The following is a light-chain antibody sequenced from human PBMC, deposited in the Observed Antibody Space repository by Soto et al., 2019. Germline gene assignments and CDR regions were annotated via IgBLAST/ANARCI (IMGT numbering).Light chain of an antibody. CDR2: DAS. CDR1: QSVSNF. CDR3: QQRANWPLTT. V-gene: IGKV3-11*01. Sequence: EIVLTQSPATLSLSPVEIATLSCMSSQSVSNFLAWYQQKPGQAPRLLIYDASNRATGIPARFSGSGSGTDFTLTIRSLEPEDFAIYYCQQRANWPLTTFGHGTRLEI. J-gene: IGKJ5*01.